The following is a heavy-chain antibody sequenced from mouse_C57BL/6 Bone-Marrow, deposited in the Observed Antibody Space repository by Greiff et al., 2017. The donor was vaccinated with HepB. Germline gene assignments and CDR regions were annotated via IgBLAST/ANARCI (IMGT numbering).Heavy chain of an antibody. V-gene: IGHV5-12*01. J-gene: IGHJ1*03. D-gene: IGHD1-1*01. CDR2: ISNGGGST. Sequence: EVKVEESGGGLVQPGGSLKLSCAASGFTFSDYYMYWVRQTPEKRLEWVAYISNGGGSTYYPDTVKGRFTISRDNAKNTLYLQMSRLKSEDTAMYYCASSTVVATPLNFDVWGTGTTVTVSS. CDR3: ASSTVVATPLNFDV. CDR1: GFTFSDYY.